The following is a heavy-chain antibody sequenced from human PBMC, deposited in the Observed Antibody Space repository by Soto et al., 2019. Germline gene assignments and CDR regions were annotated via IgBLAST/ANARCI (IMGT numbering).Heavy chain of an antibody. CDR2: INHSGST. J-gene: IGHJ4*02. CDR1: GGSFSGYY. D-gene: IGHD2-15*01. CDR3: ARGGIPPGYCSGGSCYGTRYYFDY. Sequence: QVQLQQWGAGLLKPSETLSLTCAVYGGSFSGYYWSWIRQPPGKGLEWIGEINHSGSTNYNPSLKSRVTISVDTSKNQFSLKLSSVTAADTAVYYCARGGIPPGYCSGGSCYGTRYYFDYWGQGTLVTVSS. V-gene: IGHV4-34*01.